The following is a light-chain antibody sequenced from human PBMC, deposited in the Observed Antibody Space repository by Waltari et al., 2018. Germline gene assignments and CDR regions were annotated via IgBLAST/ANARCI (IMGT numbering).Light chain of an antibody. J-gene: IGKJ5*01. CDR2: DAS. V-gene: IGKV3-11*01. CDR3: QLRTGWPMT. Sequence: EVVLTQSPATLSLSPGERATLSCRASQSVSKSLVWYRQKPGQAPSLLIYDASTRAAGIPGRFRGSGSGTDFTLTISSLEPEDFAVYYCQLRTGWPMTFGQGTRLEIK. CDR1: QSVSKS.